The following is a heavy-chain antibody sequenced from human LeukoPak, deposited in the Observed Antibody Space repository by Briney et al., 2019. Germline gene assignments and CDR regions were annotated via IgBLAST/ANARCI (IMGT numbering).Heavy chain of an antibody. CDR3: AKGPSSGWYRY. J-gene: IGHJ4*02. Sequence: GGSLRLSCAASGFTFSIYAMSWVRQAPGKGLEWVSAISGSGGSTYYADSVKGRFTISRDNSKNTLYLQMNSLRAEDTAVYYCAKGPSSGWYRYWGQGTLVTVSS. V-gene: IGHV3-23*01. CDR2: ISGSGGST. CDR1: GFTFSIYA. D-gene: IGHD6-19*01.